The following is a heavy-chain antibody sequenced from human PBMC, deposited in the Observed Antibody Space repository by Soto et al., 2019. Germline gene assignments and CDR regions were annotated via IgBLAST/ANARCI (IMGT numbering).Heavy chain of an antibody. V-gene: IGHV4-59*08. D-gene: IGHD3-22*01. J-gene: IGHJ6*02. Sequence: PSETLSLTCTVSGGSMISYYWSWIRQPPGRGLEWIGFIYYAGSTKYNPSLNSRITISVDTSKNQFSLKVTSVTAADTAVYFCSSETYYYDSIGQIFGDYYYYYGMDVWGQGTTVTVSS. CDR3: SSETYYYDSIGQIFGDYYYYYGMDV. CDR1: GGSMISYY. CDR2: IYYAGST.